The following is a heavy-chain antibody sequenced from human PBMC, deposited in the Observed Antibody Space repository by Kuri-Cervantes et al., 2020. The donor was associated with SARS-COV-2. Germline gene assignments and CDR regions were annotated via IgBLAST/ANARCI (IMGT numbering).Heavy chain of an antibody. CDR3: ARVEYSSGWYVDY. D-gene: IGHD6-19*01. Sequence: GGSLRLSCAASGFTFSSYGMHWVRQAPGKGLEWVAFIRYDGSNKYYADSVKGRFTISRDNSKNTLYLQMNSLRAEDTAVYYCARVEYSSGWYVDYWGQGTLVTVSS. CDR1: GFTFSSYG. J-gene: IGHJ4*02. CDR2: IRYDGSNK. V-gene: IGHV3-30*02.